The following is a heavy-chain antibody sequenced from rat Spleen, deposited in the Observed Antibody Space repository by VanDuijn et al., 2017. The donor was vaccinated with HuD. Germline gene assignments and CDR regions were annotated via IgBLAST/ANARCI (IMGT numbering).Heavy chain of an antibody. CDR2: ITNASGGT. J-gene: IGHJ3*01. CDR3: TTYSDYATSPFAF. CDR1: GFTFSDYA. Sequence: EVQLVESGGGLVQPGRSLKLSCAASGFTFSDYAMAWVRQAPGKGLEWVASITNASGGTHYRDSVKGRFTASRDDAKNTQFLQMGSLRSEDSATYSCTTYSDYATSPFAFWGRGALVTVST. V-gene: IGHV5S13*01. D-gene: IGHD1-6*01.